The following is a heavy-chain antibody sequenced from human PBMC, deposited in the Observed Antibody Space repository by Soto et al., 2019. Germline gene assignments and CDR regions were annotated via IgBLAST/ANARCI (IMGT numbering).Heavy chain of an antibody. CDR2: ISYDGGNK. V-gene: IGHV3-30*18. CDR1: GFTFSTYG. D-gene: IGHD6-19*01. CDR3: AKDGNVFSSGWYAPSLDY. Sequence: QVQLVESGGGVVQPGRSLRLSCAASGFTFSTYGMHWVRQAPGKGLAWVAVISYDGGNKYYTDSVKDRFTISRDNSMNTVYLQMNSLRAEDTAVYFCAKDGNVFSSGWYAPSLDYWGQGALVTVSS. J-gene: IGHJ4*02.